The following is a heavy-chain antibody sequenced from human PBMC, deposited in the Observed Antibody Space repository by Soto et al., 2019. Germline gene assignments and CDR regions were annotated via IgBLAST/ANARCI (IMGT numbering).Heavy chain of an antibody. V-gene: IGHV1-69*02. CDR2: IIPILGIA. CDR3: ARVGKYSGYDCYFDF. Sequence: QVQLVQSGAEVKKPGSSVKVSCKASGGTFSSYTISWVRQAPGQGLEWMGRIIPILGIANYAQKFQGRVTITADKATSKAYMELSSLRAEDTAVYYCARVGKYSGYDCYFDFWGQGTLVTVSS. J-gene: IGHJ4*02. CDR1: GGTFSSYT. D-gene: IGHD5-12*01.